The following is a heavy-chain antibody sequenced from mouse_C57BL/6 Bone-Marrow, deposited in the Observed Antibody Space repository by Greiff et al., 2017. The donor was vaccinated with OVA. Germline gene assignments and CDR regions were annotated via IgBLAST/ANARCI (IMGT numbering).Heavy chain of an antibody. J-gene: IGHJ1*03. Sequence: EVQVVESGGGLVQPGGSLSLSCAASGFTFTDYYMSWVRQPPGKALEWLGFIRNKANGYTTEYSASVKGRFTISRDNSQSILYLQMNALRAEDSATYYCARYGLYWYFDVWGTGTTVTVSS. CDR3: ARYGLYWYFDV. D-gene: IGHD3-1*01. CDR1: GFTFTDYY. CDR2: IRNKANGYTT. V-gene: IGHV7-3*01.